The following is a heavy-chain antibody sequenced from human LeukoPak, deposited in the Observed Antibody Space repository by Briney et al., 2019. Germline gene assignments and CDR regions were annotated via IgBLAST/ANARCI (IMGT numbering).Heavy chain of an antibody. V-gene: IGHV1-69*05. J-gene: IGHJ4*02. D-gene: IGHD2-21*02. CDR1: GGTFSSYA. CDR2: IIPIFGTA. Sequence: ASVKVSCKASGGTFSSYAISWVRQAPGQGLEWMGGIIPIFGTANYAQKFQGRVTMTRDTSTSTVYMELSSLRSEDTAVYYCAREPPYCGGDCYPQYWGQGTLVTVSS. CDR3: AREPPYCGGDCYPQY.